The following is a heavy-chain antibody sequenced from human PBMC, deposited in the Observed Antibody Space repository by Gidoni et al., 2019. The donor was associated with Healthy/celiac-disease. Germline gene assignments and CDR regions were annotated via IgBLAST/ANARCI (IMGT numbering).Heavy chain of an antibody. CDR1: GVTFSSYA. CDR3: ARGHAVYSSSGAFDI. J-gene: IGHJ3*02. V-gene: IGHV3-30-3*01. Sequence: QVQLVESGGGVVQPGRSLRLSCAASGVTFSSYAMHWVRQAPGKGLEWVAVISYDGSNKYYADSVKGRFTISRDNSKNTMYLQMNSLRAEDTAVYYCARGHAVYSSSGAFDIWGQGTMVTVSS. CDR2: ISYDGSNK. D-gene: IGHD6-13*01.